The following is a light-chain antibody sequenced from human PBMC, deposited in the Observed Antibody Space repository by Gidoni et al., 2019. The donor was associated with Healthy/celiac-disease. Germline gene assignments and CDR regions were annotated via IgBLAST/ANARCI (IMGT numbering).Light chain of an antibody. Sequence: EIQMTQSPSSLSASVGDRVPITCRASPGISTYLAWYQQKPGNAPKSLIYAASSLQSGVPSKFSGSGSVTDFTLTISSLQPEDFATYYCQQYNSYPRAFGQGTKLEIK. CDR2: AAS. CDR1: PGISTY. J-gene: IGKJ2*01. CDR3: QQYNSYPRA. V-gene: IGKV1-16*02.